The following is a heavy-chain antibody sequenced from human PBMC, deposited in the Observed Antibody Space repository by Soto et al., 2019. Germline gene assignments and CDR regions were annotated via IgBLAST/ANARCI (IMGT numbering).Heavy chain of an antibody. J-gene: IGHJ6*02. CDR1: GFTFSSYA. D-gene: IGHD6-13*01. CDR3: AKFSIAAAGTAYGMDV. Sequence: EVQLLESGGGLVQPGGSLRLSCAASGFTFSSYAMSWVRQAPGKGLEWVSAISGSGGSTYYADSVKGRFTISRDNSKNTLYLQMNSLRAEDTAVYYCAKFSIAAAGTAYGMDVWGQGTTVTVSS. V-gene: IGHV3-23*01. CDR2: ISGSGGST.